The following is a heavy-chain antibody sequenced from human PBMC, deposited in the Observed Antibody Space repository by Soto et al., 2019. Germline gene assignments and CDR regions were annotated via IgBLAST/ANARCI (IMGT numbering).Heavy chain of an antibody. CDR2: IKQDGSEK. CDR1: GFTFSSYW. J-gene: IGHJ4*02. V-gene: IGHV3-7*05. Sequence: EVQLVESGGGLVQPGGSLRLSCAATGFTFSSYWMSWVRQAPGKGLEWVANIKQDGSEKYYVDSVKGRFTISRDNAKNSLYLQMNSLRAEDTAVYYCARESSHRAFDYWGQGTLVTVSS. CDR3: ARESSHRAFDY.